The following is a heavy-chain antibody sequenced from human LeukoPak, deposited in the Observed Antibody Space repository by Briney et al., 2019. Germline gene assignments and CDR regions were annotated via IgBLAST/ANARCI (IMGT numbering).Heavy chain of an antibody. Sequence: SETLSLTCAVYGGSFSGYYWSWIRQPPGKGLEWIGEINHSGSTNYYPAPKSRVTISVDTSKNQFSLKLSSVTAADTAVYYCARVRRVFKRNLGRSTEYYSYYYMDVWGKGTTVTVSS. CDR2: INHSGST. CDR1: GGSFSGYY. V-gene: IGHV4-34*01. CDR3: ARVRRVFKRNLGRSTEYYSYYYMDV. D-gene: IGHD1-14*01. J-gene: IGHJ6*03.